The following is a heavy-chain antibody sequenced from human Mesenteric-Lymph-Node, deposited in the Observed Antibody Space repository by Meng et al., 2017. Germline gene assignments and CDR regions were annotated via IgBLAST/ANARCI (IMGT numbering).Heavy chain of an antibody. CDR1: GYSISSGYF. CDR3: ARGRIVVVPAAMVGWFDP. V-gene: IGHV4-38-2*02. J-gene: IGHJ5*02. Sequence: SETLSLTCSVSGYSISSGYFWGWIRQPPGKGLEWIGSGYQNGNTYYNPSLKSRLTISVDTSKNQFSLKLSSVTAADTAVYYCARGRIVVVPAAMVGWFDPWGQGTLVTISS. CDR2: GYQNGNT. D-gene: IGHD2-2*01.